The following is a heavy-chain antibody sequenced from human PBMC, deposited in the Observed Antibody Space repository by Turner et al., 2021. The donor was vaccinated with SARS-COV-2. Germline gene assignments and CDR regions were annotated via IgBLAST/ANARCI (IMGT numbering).Heavy chain of an antibody. CDR1: GGSISSSSYY. Sequence: QLQLQESGSGLVKPSATLSLTCPDTGGSISSSSYYWGWLRQPPGKGLEWIGNIYYIGSAYYNPSLKSRVTISVDPSKNQFSLKLTSVTAADTAVYYCARLMDTAMDYYGTDVWGQGTTVTVSS. V-gene: IGHV4-39*01. CDR2: IYYIGSA. J-gene: IGHJ6*02. D-gene: IGHD5-18*01. CDR3: ARLMDTAMDYYGTDV.